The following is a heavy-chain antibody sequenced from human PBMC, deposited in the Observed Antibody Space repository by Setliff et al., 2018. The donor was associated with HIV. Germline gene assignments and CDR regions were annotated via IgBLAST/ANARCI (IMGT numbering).Heavy chain of an antibody. J-gene: IGHJ4*02. CDR3: ATKGWNAYKAFDY. D-gene: IGHD1-1*01. CDR2: MNYSGST. V-gene: IGHV4-34*01. CDR1: RASFSSHY. Sequence: PSETLSLTCAVYRASFSSHYWSWIRQSPGKGLEWIAEMNYSGSTNYNPSPKSRVTMSVDTSKNQFSLNVTSVNAADTAVYYCATKGWNAYKAFDYWGQGTLVTVSS.